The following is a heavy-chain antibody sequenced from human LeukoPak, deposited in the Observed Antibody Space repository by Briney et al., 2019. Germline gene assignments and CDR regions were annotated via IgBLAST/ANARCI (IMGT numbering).Heavy chain of an antibody. CDR2: ISGSGGST. V-gene: IGHV3-23*01. CDR1: GFTFSSYG. CDR3: AKGGYSYGFKFDY. J-gene: IGHJ4*02. D-gene: IGHD5-18*01. Sequence: PGGSLRLSCAASGFTFSSYGMSWVRQAPGKGLEWVSAISGSGGSTYYADSVKGRFTIPRDNSKNTLYLQMNSLRAEDTAVYYCAKGGYSYGFKFDYWGQGTLVTVSS.